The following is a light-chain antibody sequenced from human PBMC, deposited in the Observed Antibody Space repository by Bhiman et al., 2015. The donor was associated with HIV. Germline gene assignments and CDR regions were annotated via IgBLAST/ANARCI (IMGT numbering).Light chain of an antibody. Sequence: QSVLTQPPSASGTPGQRVTISCSGSSSNIGRNAVNWYQQFPGTAPRLLIYRNNQRPSGVPDRFSGSKSGNTASLTISGLQAEDEADYFCCSSAASDTYVFGTGTKVTVL. V-gene: IGLV1-44*01. J-gene: IGLJ1*01. CDR1: SSNIGRNA. CDR2: RNN. CDR3: CSSAASDTYV.